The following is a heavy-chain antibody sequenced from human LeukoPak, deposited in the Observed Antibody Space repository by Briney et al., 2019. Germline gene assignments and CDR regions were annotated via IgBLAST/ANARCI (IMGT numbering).Heavy chain of an antibody. CDR1: GYTFTSYG. V-gene: IGHV1-18*01. Sequence: ASVKVSCKASGYTFTSYGISWVRQAPGQGLEWMGWISAYNGNTNYAQKLQGRVTMTTDTSTSTAYMELSSLRSEDTAVYYCARDFSLFGQVSFGYMDVWGKGTTVTVSS. CDR2: ISAYNGNT. D-gene: IGHD3-10*02. J-gene: IGHJ6*03. CDR3: ARDFSLFGQVSFGYMDV.